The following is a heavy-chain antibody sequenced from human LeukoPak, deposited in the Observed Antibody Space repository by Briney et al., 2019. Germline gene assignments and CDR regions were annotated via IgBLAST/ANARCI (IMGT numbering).Heavy chain of an antibody. D-gene: IGHD6-19*01. CDR3: ARNKWLVNPSDAFDI. J-gene: IGHJ3*02. CDR2: ISSSSSYI. V-gene: IGHV3-21*01. Sequence: GGSLRLSCAASGFTVSSNYMSWVRQAPGKGLEWVSSISSSSSYIYYADSVKGRFTISRDNAKNSLYLQMNSLRAEDTAVYYCARNKWLVNPSDAFDIWGQGTMVTVSS. CDR1: GFTVSSNY.